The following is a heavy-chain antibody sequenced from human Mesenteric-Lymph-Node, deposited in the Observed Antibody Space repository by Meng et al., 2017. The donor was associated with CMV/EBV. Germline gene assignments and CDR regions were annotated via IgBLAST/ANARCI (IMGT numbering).Heavy chain of an antibody. D-gene: IGHD2-2*01. J-gene: IGHJ4*02. CDR3: ASLPLYCSSTSCPN. Sequence: GVSLRLSCAASGFTFSSYSMNWVRQAPGKGLEWVSSISSSSSYIYYADSVKGRFTISRDNAKNTLYLQMNSLRAEDTAVYYCASLPLYCSSTSCPNWGQGTLVTVSS. CDR2: ISSSSSYI. V-gene: IGHV3-21*01. CDR1: GFTFSSYS.